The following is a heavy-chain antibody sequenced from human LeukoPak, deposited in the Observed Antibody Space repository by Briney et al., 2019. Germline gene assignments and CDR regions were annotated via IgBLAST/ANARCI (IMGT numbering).Heavy chain of an antibody. Sequence: GGSLRLSCAASGFTFDDYGMSWVRQAPGKGLEWVSGINWNGGSTGYADSVKGRFTISRDNAKNSLYLQMNSQRAEDTALYYCARDLEGIAAAGYYYYMDVWGKGTTVTVSS. V-gene: IGHV3-20*04. D-gene: IGHD6-13*01. CDR3: ARDLEGIAAAGYYYYMDV. J-gene: IGHJ6*03. CDR2: INWNGGST. CDR1: GFTFDDYG.